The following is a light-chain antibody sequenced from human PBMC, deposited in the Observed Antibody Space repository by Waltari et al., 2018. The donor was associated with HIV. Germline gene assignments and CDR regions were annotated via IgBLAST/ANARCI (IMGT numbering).Light chain of an antibody. J-gene: IGLJ1*01. Sequence: SYELTQPPSVSVSPGQTARIPCSGDALPKQYAYWYQQKPGQAPVLVIYKDSERPSGISERFSGSSSGTTVTLTISGVQAEDEADYYCQSADSSGNPYVFGTGTKVTVL. CDR1: ALPKQY. CDR3: QSADSSGNPYV. CDR2: KDS. V-gene: IGLV3-25*03.